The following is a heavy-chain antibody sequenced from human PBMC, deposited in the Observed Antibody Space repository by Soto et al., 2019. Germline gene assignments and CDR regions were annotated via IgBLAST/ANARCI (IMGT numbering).Heavy chain of an antibody. Sequence: QGQLVQSGPEAKKPGASVKVSCKASGYTFSRYGISWVRQAPGQGLEWMGWISGYNGDTKYAQKVQGRVTMTIDTPTYTAYMELRSLTSEDTAIYYCAKNGQPPYYYYGMDVWGQGTTVTVSS. CDR2: ISGYNGDT. CDR1: GYTFSRYG. D-gene: IGHD2-8*01. J-gene: IGHJ6*02. CDR3: AKNGQPPYYYYGMDV. V-gene: IGHV1-18*01.